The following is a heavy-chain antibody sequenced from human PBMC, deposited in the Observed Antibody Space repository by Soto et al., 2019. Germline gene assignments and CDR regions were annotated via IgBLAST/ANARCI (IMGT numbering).Heavy chain of an antibody. Sequence: QVQLVESGGGVVQPGRSPRLSCAASGFTFSSYGMHWVRQAPGKGLEWVAVISYDGSNKYYADSVKGRFTISRDNSKNTLYLQMNSLRAEDTAVYYCAKALSVVRGVISPPIFDYWGQGTLVTVSS. V-gene: IGHV3-30*18. D-gene: IGHD3-10*01. CDR3: AKALSVVRGVISPPIFDY. CDR2: ISYDGSNK. CDR1: GFTFSSYG. J-gene: IGHJ4*02.